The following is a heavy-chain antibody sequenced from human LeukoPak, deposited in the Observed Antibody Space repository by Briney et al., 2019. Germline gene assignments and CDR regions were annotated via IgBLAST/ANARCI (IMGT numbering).Heavy chain of an antibody. CDR3: AKDRLGQVGD. CDR1: GFTFSSYG. CDR2: ISYDGSNK. V-gene: IGHV3-30*18. D-gene: IGHD1-26*01. Sequence: PGRSLRLSCAASGFTFSSYGMHWVRQAPGKGLEWVAVISYDGSNKYYADSVKGRFTISRDNSKNTLYLQMNSLRAEDTAVYYCAKDRLGQVGDWGQGTLVTVSS. J-gene: IGHJ4*02.